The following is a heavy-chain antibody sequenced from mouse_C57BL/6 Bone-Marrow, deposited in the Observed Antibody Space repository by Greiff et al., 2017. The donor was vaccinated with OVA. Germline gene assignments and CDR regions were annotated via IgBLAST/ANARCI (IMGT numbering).Heavy chain of an antibody. CDR3: ARQLRGAMDY. CDR1: EYAFPSHD. V-gene: IGHV5-2*01. Sequence: EVQLVESGGGLVQPGESLKLSCESNEYAFPSHDMSWVRKTPEKRLELVAAFNSDGGSTYYPDTMERRFIISRENTKKTLYLQMSSLRTEDTALYYCARQLRGAMDYWGQGTSVTVSS. CDR2: FNSDGGST. J-gene: IGHJ4*01.